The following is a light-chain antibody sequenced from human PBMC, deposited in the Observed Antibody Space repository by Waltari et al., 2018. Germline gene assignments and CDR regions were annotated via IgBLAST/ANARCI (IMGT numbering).Light chain of an antibody. Sequence: QSALTQPASVSGSPGQSITISCTGTTSYVGASNSVSWYQQHPGKAPKLMIYDVTKRPSGVSGRFSGSKSGNTASLTISGLQAEDEADYYCSSYISGVTLYVFGTGTKVTVL. CDR3: SSYISGVTLYV. CDR2: DVT. V-gene: IGLV2-14*03. CDR1: TSYVGASNS. J-gene: IGLJ1*01.